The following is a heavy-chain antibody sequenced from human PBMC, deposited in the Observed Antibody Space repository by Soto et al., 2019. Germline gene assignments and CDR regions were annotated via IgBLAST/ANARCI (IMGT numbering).Heavy chain of an antibody. CDR2: IYYSGST. D-gene: IGHD4-17*01. J-gene: IGHJ4*02. CDR1: GGSISSGGYY. Sequence: PSETLSLTCTVSGGSISSGGYYWSWIRQHPGKGLEWIGYIYYSGSTYYNPSLKSRVTISVDTSKNQFSLKLSSVTAADTAVYYCARVHSVTNYYFDYWGQGTLVTVSS. CDR3: ARVHSVTNYYFDY. V-gene: IGHV4-30-4*08.